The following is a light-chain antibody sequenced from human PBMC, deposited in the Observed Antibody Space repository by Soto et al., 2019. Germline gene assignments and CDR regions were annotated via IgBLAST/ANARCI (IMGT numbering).Light chain of an antibody. J-gene: IGKJ1*01. CDR3: QQFKSSTWT. CDR1: QSIERY. CDR2: DAS. Sequence: MTQSPATLSVSPGERATLSCRASQSIERYLAWYQQKPGKAPNLLIYDASSLERGVPSRFSGRGSGTEFTLTISSLQPDDFATYYCQQFKSSTWTFGQGTKVEIK. V-gene: IGKV1-5*01.